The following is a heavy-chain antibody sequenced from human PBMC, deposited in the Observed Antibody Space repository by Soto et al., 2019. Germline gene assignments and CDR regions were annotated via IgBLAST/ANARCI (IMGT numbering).Heavy chain of an antibody. V-gene: IGHV3-43*01. CDR2: ITWDGGST. Sequence: PGESLKISCAGSGFTFNDHTMHWVRQIPGRGLEWVSLITWDGGSTFYADSVKGRFTIPRDNSKNFVYLQMNSLRTEDTALYFCAKEKNRIFDYWGQGAQVTVSS. CDR1: GFTFNDHT. J-gene: IGHJ4*02. CDR3: AKEKNRIFDY.